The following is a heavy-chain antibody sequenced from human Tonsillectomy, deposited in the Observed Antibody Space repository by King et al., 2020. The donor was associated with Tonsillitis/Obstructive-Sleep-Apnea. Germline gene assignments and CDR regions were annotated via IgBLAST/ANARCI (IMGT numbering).Heavy chain of an antibody. D-gene: IGHD3-3*01. CDR1: GGSISSNNW. Sequence: QLQESGPGLVKPSGTLSLTCTVSGGSISSNNWWSWVRQPPGKGLEWIGEIYHSGSTSYNPSLESRITMSADKSQNQFSLKVTSVPAADTAVYYCARSLDPSSDLWSGEGYYSYYMDVWGNGTTVTVPS. CDR3: ARSLDPSSDLWSGEGYYSYYMDV. V-gene: IGHV4-4*02. J-gene: IGHJ6*03. CDR2: IYHSGST.